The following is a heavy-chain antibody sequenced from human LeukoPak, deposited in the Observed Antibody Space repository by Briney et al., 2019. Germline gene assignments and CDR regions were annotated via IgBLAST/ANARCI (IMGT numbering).Heavy chain of an antibody. Sequence: GGSLRLSCAASGFTFSSYAMSWVRQAPGKGLEWVSAISGSGGSTYYADSVKGRFTISRDNSKNTLYLQMNSLRAEDTAVYYCAKDYYGFWSGFPGAFDIWGQGTMVTVSS. CDR1: GFTFSSYA. D-gene: IGHD3-3*01. CDR2: ISGSGGST. J-gene: IGHJ3*02. CDR3: AKDYYGFWSGFPGAFDI. V-gene: IGHV3-23*01.